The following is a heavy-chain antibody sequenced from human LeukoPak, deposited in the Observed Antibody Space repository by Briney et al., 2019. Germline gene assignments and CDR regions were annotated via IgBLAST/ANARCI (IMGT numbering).Heavy chain of an antibody. J-gene: IGHJ6*03. CDR2: ISRSGGST. D-gene: IGHD4/OR15-4a*01. V-gene: IGHV3-23*01. Sequence: GGSLRLSCAASGFTFSDYAMTWVRQAPRKGLEWVSAISRSGGSTYYADSVKGRVTISRDNSKNTLYLQMNSLRSDDTAVYYCARGYGDYYYYYMDVWGKGTTVTVSS. CDR1: GFTFSDYA. CDR3: ARGYGDYYYYYMDV.